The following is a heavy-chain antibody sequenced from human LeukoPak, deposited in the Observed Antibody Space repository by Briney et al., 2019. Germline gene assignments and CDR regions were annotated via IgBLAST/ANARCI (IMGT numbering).Heavy chain of an antibody. CDR2: INIGGTNT. J-gene: IGHJ5*02. Sequence: GSLRLSCAASGLTFNDYYMSWIRQAPGKGLEWLSYINIGGTNTHYADSVKGRFTISRDNAKKSLYLEMNNLRAEDTAVYYCATDDAGFDTWGQGVLVTVSS. CDR1: GLTFNDYY. CDR3: ATDDAGFDT. V-gene: IGHV3-11*01.